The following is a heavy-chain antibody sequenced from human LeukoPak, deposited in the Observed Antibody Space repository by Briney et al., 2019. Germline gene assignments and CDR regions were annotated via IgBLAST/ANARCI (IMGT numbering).Heavy chain of an antibody. J-gene: IGHJ6*02. CDR2: INHSGST. CDR3: ARDYYGMDV. V-gene: IGHV4-34*10. CDR1: GGSFSGYY. Sequence: SETLSLTCAVYGGSFSGYYWSWIRQPPGKGLEWIGEINHSGSTNYNPSLKSRVTMSIDTSKNQFSLKLSSVTAADTAVYYCARDYYGMDVWGQGTTVTVSS.